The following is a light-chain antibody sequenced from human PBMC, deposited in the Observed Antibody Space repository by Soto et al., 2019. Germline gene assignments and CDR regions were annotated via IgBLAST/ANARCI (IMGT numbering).Light chain of an antibody. CDR1: SSNIGTNP. Sequence: QSVLTQPPSASGTPGQRVAISCSGGSSNIGTNPVNWYLHLPGTAPKLLIYSDNQRPSGVPDRFSGSKSGTSASLTISGLQSEYEADYFCSAWDDSIYGPVFGGGTKVTVL. V-gene: IGLV1-44*01. CDR2: SDN. CDR3: SAWDDSIYGPV. J-gene: IGLJ2*01.